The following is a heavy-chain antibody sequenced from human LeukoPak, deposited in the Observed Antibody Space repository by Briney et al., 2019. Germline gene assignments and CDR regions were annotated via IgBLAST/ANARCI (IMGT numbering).Heavy chain of an antibody. CDR3: ARQQEKNGFDV. D-gene: IGHD6-13*01. V-gene: IGHV4-59*01. CDR1: GGSISSYY. Sequence: PSETLSLTCSVSGGSISSYYWSWIRQPPGKGLEWIGYIYNSGRTNYNPSLKSRATISVDTSKNQDQFSLKLTSVTAADTAVYYCARQQEKNGFDVWGPGTMVTASS. CDR2: IYNSGRT. J-gene: IGHJ3*01.